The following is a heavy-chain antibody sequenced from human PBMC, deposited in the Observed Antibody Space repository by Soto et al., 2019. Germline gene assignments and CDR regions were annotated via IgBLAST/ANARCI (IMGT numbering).Heavy chain of an antibody. CDR1: GFTFSSYT. J-gene: IGHJ3*02. Sequence: PGGSLRLSCAASGFTFSSYTMNWVRQSPGKGLEWVSGASGSGASKYSADSVKGRFTISRDNSNNTLFLQMNSLRAEDTAVYYCAITRLYDSIDYHRDGFDIWGQGTMVTVSS. CDR3: AITRLYDSIDYHRDGFDI. CDR2: ASGSGASK. V-gene: IGHV3-23*01. D-gene: IGHD3-22*01.